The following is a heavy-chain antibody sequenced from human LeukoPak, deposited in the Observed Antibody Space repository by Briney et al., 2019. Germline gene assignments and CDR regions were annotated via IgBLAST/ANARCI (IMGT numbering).Heavy chain of an antibody. V-gene: IGHV4-34*01. Sequence: SETLSLTCAVYGGSFSGHYWTWIRQPPGKGLEWIGEINHSGSTNYNPSLKSRVTIPVDTSKNQFSLKVSSVTAADTAVYYCARVKDPGGYYYYYYMDIWGKGNTVTVSS. CDR3: ARVKDPGGYYYYYYMDI. J-gene: IGHJ6*03. CDR1: GGSFSGHY. D-gene: IGHD3-16*01. CDR2: INHSGST.